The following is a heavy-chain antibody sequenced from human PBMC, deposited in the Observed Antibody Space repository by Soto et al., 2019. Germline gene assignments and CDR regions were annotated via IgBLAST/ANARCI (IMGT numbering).Heavy chain of an antibody. V-gene: IGHV1-8*01. J-gene: IGHJ6*02. CDR1: GYTFTSYD. Sequence: ASMKVSCKASGYTFTSYDINWARQATGQWLEWMRWMNPNSGNTGYAQKFQGRVTMTRNTSISTAYMELSSLRSEDTAVYYCARGSAGSYYYGSGSYYYYGMDVWGQGTTVTVSS. CDR2: MNPNSGNT. CDR3: ARGSAGSYYYGSGSYYYYGMDV. D-gene: IGHD3-10*01.